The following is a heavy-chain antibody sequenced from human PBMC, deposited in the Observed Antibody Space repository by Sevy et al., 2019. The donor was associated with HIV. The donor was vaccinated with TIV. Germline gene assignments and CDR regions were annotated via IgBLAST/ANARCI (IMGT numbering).Heavy chain of an antibody. V-gene: IGHV3-23*01. CDR3: AKGNSDYYYDY. J-gene: IGHJ4*02. D-gene: IGHD3-22*01. CDR1: GFTFNTYA. CDR2: ITDTGGTT. Sequence: GGSLRLSCAASGFTFNTYAMTWVRQAPGKGLQWVSSITDTGGTTYYADSVKGRFTISRDNSKNKLYLQMNSLRPEDTAIYYCAKGNSDYYYDYWGQGTLVTVSS.